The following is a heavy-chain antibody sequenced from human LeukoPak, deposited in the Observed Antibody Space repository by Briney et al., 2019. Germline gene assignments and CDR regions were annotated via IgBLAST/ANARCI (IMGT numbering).Heavy chain of an antibody. CDR2: ISSSGSTI. CDR1: GFTFSSYE. V-gene: IGHV3-48*03. CDR3: AGDYGDYPAEFDY. J-gene: IGHJ4*02. Sequence: GGSLRLSCAASGFTFSSYEMHWVRQAPGKGLEWVSYISSSGSTIYYADSVKGRFTISRDNAKNSLYLQMNSLRAEDTAVYYCAGDYGDYPAEFDYWGQGTLVTVSS. D-gene: IGHD4-17*01.